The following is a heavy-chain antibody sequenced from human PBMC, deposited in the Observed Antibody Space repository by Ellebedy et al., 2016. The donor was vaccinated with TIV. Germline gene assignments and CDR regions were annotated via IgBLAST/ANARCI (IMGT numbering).Heavy chain of an antibody. J-gene: IGHJ4*02. CDR2: IQFDGSET. CDR3: AKDRLAAMITVIDS. CDR1: GFDFDTYW. Sequence: GESLKISCAASGFDFDTYWMTWVRQAPGKGLEWVANIQFDGSETYYVDSVKGRFTISRDNAKNSLYLEMNNLRVEDTALYYCAKDRLAAMITVIDSWGQGTLVTVSS. V-gene: IGHV3-7*04. D-gene: IGHD3-16*01.